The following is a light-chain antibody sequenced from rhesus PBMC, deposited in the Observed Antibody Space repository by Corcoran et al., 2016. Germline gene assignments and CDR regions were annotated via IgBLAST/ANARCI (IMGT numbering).Light chain of an antibody. J-gene: IGKJ2*01. CDR1: QGISNW. Sequence: DIQMTQSPSSLSASVGDRVTITCRASQGISNWLAWYQQKPGEAPKLLIYRASNLETGVPSRFSGSGSGTDFTLTISSLQSEDIATYYGQQHENSPYSFGQGTKVEIK. V-gene: IGKV1-69*01. CDR3: QQHENSPYS. CDR2: RAS.